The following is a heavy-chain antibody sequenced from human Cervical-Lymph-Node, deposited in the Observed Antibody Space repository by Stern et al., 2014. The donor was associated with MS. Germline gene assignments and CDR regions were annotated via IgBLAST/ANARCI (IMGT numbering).Heavy chain of an antibody. CDR2: IYYRGST. V-gene: IGHV4-30-2*01. Sequence: QLQLQESGSGQAKPSQTLSLTCAVSGGSIRSGGSSWNWIRQPPGKGLAWIGVIYYRGSTYYNPSLKGRVSISVDNLRNPFALHLMAVAAADTAVYYCARGGVIYTQDRNGFDVWGQGTMVTVSS. J-gene: IGHJ3*01. CDR1: GGSIRSGGSS. D-gene: IGHD2-21*01. CDR3: ARGGVIYTQDRNGFDV.